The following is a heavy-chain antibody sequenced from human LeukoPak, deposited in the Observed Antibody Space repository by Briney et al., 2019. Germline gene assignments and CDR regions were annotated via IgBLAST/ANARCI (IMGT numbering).Heavy chain of an antibody. Sequence: PSETLSLTCAVSGGSISSSNWWSWVRQPPGKGLEWIGEIYHSGSTNYNPSLKSRVTISVDKSKNQFSLKLSSVTAADTAVYYCARVLGSVWDVDAAMVNHDAFDIWGQGTMVTVSS. J-gene: IGHJ3*02. D-gene: IGHD5-18*01. V-gene: IGHV4-4*02. CDR2: IYHSGST. CDR3: ARVLGSVWDVDAAMVNHDAFDI. CDR1: GGSISSSNW.